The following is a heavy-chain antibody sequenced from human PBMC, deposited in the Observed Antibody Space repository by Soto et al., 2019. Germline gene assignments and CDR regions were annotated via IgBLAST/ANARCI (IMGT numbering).Heavy chain of an antibody. CDR1: GFSFSTYA. CDR3: AELKPLLPPYYFDY. Sequence: GSLRLSCAASGFSFSTYAMNWVRRAPGKGLERVSTISHSGDNTYYGDSVKGRFTISRDNSNNTLFLQMNNLTVEDTAVYYCAELKPLLPPYYFDYWGRGTLVTVSS. J-gene: IGHJ4*02. D-gene: IGHD5-18*01. CDR2: ISHSGDNT. V-gene: IGHV3-23*01.